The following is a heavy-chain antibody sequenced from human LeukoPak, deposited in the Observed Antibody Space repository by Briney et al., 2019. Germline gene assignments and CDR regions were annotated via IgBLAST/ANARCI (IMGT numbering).Heavy chain of an antibody. V-gene: IGHV4-59*01. J-gene: IGHJ6*02. CDR3: ASTAGTYYYYGMDV. CDR2: IYYSGST. CDR1: GGSISSYY. D-gene: IGHD6-13*01. Sequence: PSETLSLTCTVSGGSISSYYWSWIRQPPGKGLEWIGYIYYSGSTNYNPSLKSRVTISVDTSKNQFSLKLSSVTAADTAVYYCASTAGTYYYYGMDVWSQGTTVTVSS.